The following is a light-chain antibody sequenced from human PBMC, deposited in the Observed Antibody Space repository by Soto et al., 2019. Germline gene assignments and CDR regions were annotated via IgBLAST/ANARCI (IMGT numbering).Light chain of an antibody. V-gene: IGKV3-11*01. CDR3: QQRSNWPLT. J-gene: IGKJ4*01. CDR1: QSVSIY. CDR2: DAS. Sequence: EIVLTQSPATLSLSPGERATLSCRASQSVSIYLAWYQQKPGLAPRLLIYDASNRATGIPARFSGSGSGTDFTLTISSLESEDFAVYYCQQRSNWPLTFGGGTKVEIK.